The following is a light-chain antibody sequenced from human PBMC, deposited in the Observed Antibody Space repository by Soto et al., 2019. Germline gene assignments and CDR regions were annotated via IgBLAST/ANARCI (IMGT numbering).Light chain of an antibody. V-gene: IGLV2-11*01. CDR2: DVS. CDR1: SSDVGGYNY. Sequence: QSALTQPRSVSGSPGQSVTISCTGTSSDVGGYNYVSWYQQHPGKAPKLIIYDVSKRPSGVPDRFSGSKSGNTASLTISGLQAEEEADYYCCSYAGSYTLYVFGTGTKVTVL. J-gene: IGLJ1*01. CDR3: CSYAGSYTLYV.